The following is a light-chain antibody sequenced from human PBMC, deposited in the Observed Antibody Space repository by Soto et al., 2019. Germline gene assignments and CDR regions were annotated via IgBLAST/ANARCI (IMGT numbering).Light chain of an antibody. J-gene: IGLJ3*02. CDR1: SGHSSYA. V-gene: IGLV4-69*01. Sequence: QSVLTQSPSASASLGASVKLTCTLSSGHSSYAIAWHQQQPEKGPRYLMKLNSDGSHSKGDGIPDRFSGSSSGAERYLTSSSLQSEDEAEYYCQTWGTGIRVFGGGTKLTVL. CDR3: QTWGTGIRV. CDR2: LNSDGSH.